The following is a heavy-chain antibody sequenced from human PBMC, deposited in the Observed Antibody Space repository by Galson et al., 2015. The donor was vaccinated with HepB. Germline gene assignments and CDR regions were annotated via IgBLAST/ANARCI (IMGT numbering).Heavy chain of an antibody. CDR1: GYTFTSYY. CDR2: INPSGGST. V-gene: IGHV1-46*01. J-gene: IGHJ3*02. Sequence: SVKVSCKASGYTFTSYYMHWVRQAPGQGLEWMGIINPSGGSTSYAQKFQGSVPMTRDTSTSPVYMELGSLRSEDRAVYYCARMSSTEYDALDNWGPGTLVTASS. D-gene: IGHD1-14*01. CDR3: ARMSSTEYDALDN.